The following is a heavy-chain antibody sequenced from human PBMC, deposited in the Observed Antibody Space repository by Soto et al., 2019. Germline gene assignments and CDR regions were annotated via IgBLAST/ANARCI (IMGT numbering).Heavy chain of an antibody. CDR3: AKDLRGYSYGEFDY. CDR1: GFTFSSYA. Sequence: GGSLRLSCAASGFTFSSYAMSWVRQAPGKGLDWVSAISGSGGSTYYANSVKGRFTISRDNSKNTLYLQMNSLRAEDTAVYYCAKDLRGYSYGEFDYWGQGTLVTVSS. V-gene: IGHV3-23*01. J-gene: IGHJ4*02. CDR2: ISGSGGST. D-gene: IGHD5-18*01.